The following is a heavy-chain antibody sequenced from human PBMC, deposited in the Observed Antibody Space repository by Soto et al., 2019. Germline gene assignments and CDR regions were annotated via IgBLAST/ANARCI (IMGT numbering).Heavy chain of an antibody. J-gene: IGHJ4*02. CDR1: GGSFSGYY. CDR2: INHSGST. Sequence: SETLSLTCAVYGGSFSGYYWSWIRQPPGKGLEWIGEINHSGSTNYNPSLKSRVTISVDTSKNQFSLKLSSVTAADTAVYYCARGGRSRIAAAGTCFLRWGQGTLVTVSS. V-gene: IGHV4-34*01. CDR3: ARGGRSRIAAAGTCFLR. D-gene: IGHD6-13*01.